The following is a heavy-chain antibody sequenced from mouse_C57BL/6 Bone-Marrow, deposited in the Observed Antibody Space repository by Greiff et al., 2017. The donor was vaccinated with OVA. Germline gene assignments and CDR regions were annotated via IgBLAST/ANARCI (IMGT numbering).Heavy chain of an antibody. V-gene: IGHV1-4*01. D-gene: IGHD2-3*01. CDR3: ARWLLYYFDY. CDR1: GYTFTSYT. J-gene: IGHJ2*01. Sequence: VQLQQSGAELARPGASVKMPCKASGYTFTSYTMHWVKQRPGQGLEWIGYINPSSGYTKYNQKFKDKATLTADKSSSTAYMQLSSLTSEDSAVYYCARWLLYYFDYWGQGTTLTVSS. CDR2: INPSSGYT.